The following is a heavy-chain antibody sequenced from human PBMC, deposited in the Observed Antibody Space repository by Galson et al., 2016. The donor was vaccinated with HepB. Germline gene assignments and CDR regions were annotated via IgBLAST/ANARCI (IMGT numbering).Heavy chain of an antibody. Sequence: SLRLSCAASGFTFSSYAMSWVRQAPGKGLEWVSTISDSGGSTYSADSVKGRFTISRDNSKNTLYLQMKSLRAEDTAIYYCARRRGHSGSYYYYGLDVWGQGTTVTVSS. D-gene: IGHD1-26*01. CDR2: ISDSGGST. V-gene: IGHV3-23*01. CDR3: ARRRGHSGSYYYYGLDV. CDR1: GFTFSSYA. J-gene: IGHJ6*02.